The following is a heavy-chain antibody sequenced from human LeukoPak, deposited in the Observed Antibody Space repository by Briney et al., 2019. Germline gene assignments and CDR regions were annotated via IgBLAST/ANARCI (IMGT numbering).Heavy chain of an antibody. CDR1: GFTFSDYY. V-gene: IGHV3-11*01. CDR2: ISSSGSTI. Sequence: GGSLRLSCAASGFTFSDYYMSWIRQAPGKGLEWVSYISSSGSTIYYADSVKGRFTISRDNAKNSLYLQMNSLRAEDTAAYYCASPDYYGSGSYYYYMDVWGKGTTVTVSS. J-gene: IGHJ6*03. CDR3: ASPDYYGSGSYYYYMDV. D-gene: IGHD3-10*01.